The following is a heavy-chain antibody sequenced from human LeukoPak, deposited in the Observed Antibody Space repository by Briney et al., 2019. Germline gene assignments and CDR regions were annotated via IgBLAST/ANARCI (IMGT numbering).Heavy chain of an antibody. CDR3: ARVFGPDIVVVPAAPDY. V-gene: IGHV3-7*01. CDR1: GFTLSSYW. J-gene: IGHJ4*02. D-gene: IGHD2-2*01. CDR2: IKQDGSEK. Sequence: GGALRLSCAASGFTLSSYWVSWGRQAPGEGVGGVAHIKQDGSEKYYVDSVKGRFTISRDNAKNSLYLQMNSLRAEDTAVYYCARVFGPDIVVVPAAPDYWGQGTLVTVSS.